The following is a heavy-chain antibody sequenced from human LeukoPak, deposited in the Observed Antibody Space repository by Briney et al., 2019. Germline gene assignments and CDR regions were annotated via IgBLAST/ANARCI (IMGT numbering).Heavy chain of an antibody. J-gene: IGHJ1*01. V-gene: IGHV1-8*03. D-gene: IGHD6-19*01. CDR1: GYTFTSYD. Sequence: ASVKVSYKASGYTFTSYDIHWVRQATGQGLQWMGWMNPNSGHTAYAQKFQGRVTITRNTSISTAYMDLSSLRSEDSAVYFCARGDSSGWRYFQHWGQGTLVTVSS. CDR2: MNPNSGHT. CDR3: ARGDSSGWRYFQH.